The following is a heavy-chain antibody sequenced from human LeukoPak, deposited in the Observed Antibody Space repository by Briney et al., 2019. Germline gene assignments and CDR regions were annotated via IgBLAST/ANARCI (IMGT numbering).Heavy chain of an antibody. D-gene: IGHD2-15*01. V-gene: IGHV3-30-3*01. CDR1: GFTFSSHA. Sequence: PGGSLRLSCAASGFTFSSHAMSWVRQAPGKGLEWVAVISYDGSNKYYADSVKGRFTISRDNSKNTLYLQMNSLRAEDTAVYYCASRGDHCSGGSYYGDYFDYWGQGTLVTVSS. J-gene: IGHJ4*02. CDR3: ASRGDHCSGGSYYGDYFDY. CDR2: ISYDGSNK.